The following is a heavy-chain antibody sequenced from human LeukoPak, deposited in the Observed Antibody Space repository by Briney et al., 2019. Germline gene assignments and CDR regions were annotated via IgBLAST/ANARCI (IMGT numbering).Heavy chain of an antibody. Sequence: GESLKISCKGSEDTFTNHWIGWVRQMPGKGLEWMGIIYPGDSDTRYSPSFQGQVTISADRSISTAFLQWSSLKASDTAMYYCARSGYYYDSSGCYPDWGQGTLVTVSS. CDR1: EDTFTNHW. CDR2: IYPGDSDT. J-gene: IGHJ4*02. D-gene: IGHD3-22*01. V-gene: IGHV5-51*01. CDR3: ARSGYYYDSSGCYPD.